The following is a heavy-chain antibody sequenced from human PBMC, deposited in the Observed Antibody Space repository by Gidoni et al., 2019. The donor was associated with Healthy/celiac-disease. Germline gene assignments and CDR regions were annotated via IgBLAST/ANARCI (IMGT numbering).Heavy chain of an antibody. Sequence: QVQLVESGGGVVQPGRSLRLSCAASGFTFSSYGMTWVRQAPGKGLEWVAVIWYDGSNKYYADSVKGRFTISRDKSKNTLYLQMNSLRAEDTAVYYCAVSDYYDSSGYYAAYDAFDIWGQGTMVTVSS. CDR2: IWYDGSNK. CDR3: AVSDYYDSSGYYAAYDAFDI. CDR1: GFTFSSYG. V-gene: IGHV3-33*01. D-gene: IGHD3-22*01. J-gene: IGHJ3*02.